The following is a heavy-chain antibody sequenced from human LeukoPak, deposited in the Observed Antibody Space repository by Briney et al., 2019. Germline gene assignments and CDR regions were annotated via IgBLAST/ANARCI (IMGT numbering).Heavy chain of an antibody. D-gene: IGHD6-13*01. CDR3: ARAIVDSGSWYPYYYYYDMHV. CDR2: INPNSGCT. Sequence: ASVKVSCKASGYTFTGYHMHWVRQAPGQGVAWMGRINPNSGCTKYARKFQGRVNMTRDTSISTAYMEQSSLRSEDTAVYYCARAIVDSGSWYPYYYYYDMHVWGKRTTVTVS. J-gene: IGHJ6*03. CDR1: GYTFTGYH. V-gene: IGHV1-2*06.